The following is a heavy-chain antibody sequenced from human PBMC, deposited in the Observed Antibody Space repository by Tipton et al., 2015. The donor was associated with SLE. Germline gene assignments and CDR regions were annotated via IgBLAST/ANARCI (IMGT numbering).Heavy chain of an antibody. J-gene: IGHJ6*02. D-gene: IGHD3-10*01. V-gene: IGHV4-34*01. Sequence: TLSLTCAVYGGSFSGYYWSWIRQPPGKGLEWIGEINHSGSTNYNPPLKSRVTISVDTSKNQFSLKLSSVTAADTAVYYCARGPNYYGSGSYGMDVWGQGTTVTVSS. CDR3: ARGPNYYGSGSYGMDV. CDR2: INHSGST. CDR1: GGSFSGYY.